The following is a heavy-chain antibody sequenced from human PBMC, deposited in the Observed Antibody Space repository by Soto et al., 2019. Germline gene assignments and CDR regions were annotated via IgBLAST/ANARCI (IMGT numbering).Heavy chain of an antibody. V-gene: IGHV3-30-3*01. Sequence: PGGSLRLSCAASGFTFSSYAMHWVRQAPGKGLEWVAVISYDGSNKYYADSVKGRFTISRDNSKNTLYLQMNSLRAEDTAVYYCARDTMTTPFDYWGQGTLVTVSS. D-gene: IGHD3-22*01. J-gene: IGHJ4*02. CDR3: ARDTMTTPFDY. CDR1: GFTFSSYA. CDR2: ISYDGSNK.